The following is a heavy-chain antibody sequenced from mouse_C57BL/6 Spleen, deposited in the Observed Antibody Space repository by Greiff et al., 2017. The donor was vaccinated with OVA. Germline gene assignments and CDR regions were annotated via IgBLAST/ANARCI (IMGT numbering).Heavy chain of an antibody. Sequence: EVHLQQSGPELVKPGASVKISCKASGYTFTDYYMNWVKQSHGKSLEWIGDINPNNGGTSYNQKFKGKATLTVDKSSSTAYMELRSLTSEDSAVYYCAEDYYGYESFAYWGQGTLVTVSA. V-gene: IGHV1-26*01. J-gene: IGHJ3*01. CDR3: AEDYYGYESFAY. CDR2: INPNNGGT. D-gene: IGHD2-2*01. CDR1: GYTFTDYY.